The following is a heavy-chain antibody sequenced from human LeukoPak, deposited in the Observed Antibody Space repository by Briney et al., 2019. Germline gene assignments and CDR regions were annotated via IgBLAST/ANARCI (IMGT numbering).Heavy chain of an antibody. CDR1: GFTFSTYA. CDR3: AKEYSSSWYTVDP. CDR2: ISYSGGDT. D-gene: IGHD6-13*01. Sequence: GGSLRLSCAASGFTFSTYAMSWVRQAPGKGLEWVSAISYSGGDTYYADSVKGRFTISKDSSKNTLYLQMNSLRAEDTAVYYCAKEYSSSWYTVDPWGQGTLVTVSS. J-gene: IGHJ5*02. V-gene: IGHV3-23*01.